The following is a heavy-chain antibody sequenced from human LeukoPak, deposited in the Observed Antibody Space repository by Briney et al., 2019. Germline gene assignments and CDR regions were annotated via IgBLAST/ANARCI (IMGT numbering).Heavy chain of an antibody. CDR3: VRGGGYSYGSFDY. CDR1: GFNFSINW. CDR2: IQDDGVEK. V-gene: IGHV3-7*01. D-gene: IGHD5-18*01. Sequence: GGSLRLSCAASGFNFSINWMTWVRQAPGKGLEWVANIQDDGVEKNYVESVKGRFIISRDIAKNTLSLQMNSLRAEDTAVYYCVRGGGYSYGSFDYWGQGTLVTVSS. J-gene: IGHJ4*02.